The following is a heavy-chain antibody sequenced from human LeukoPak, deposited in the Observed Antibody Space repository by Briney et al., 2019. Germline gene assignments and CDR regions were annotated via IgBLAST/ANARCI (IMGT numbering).Heavy chain of an antibody. V-gene: IGHV4-34*01. J-gene: IGHJ5*02. Sequence: SETLSLTCAVYGGSFSGYYWTWIRQPPGKGLEWIGKINHSGSTNYNPSLKSRVAISVDTSKNQFSLKLSSVTAADTAVYYCARAAPRIYYGSGSYYFNWFGPWGQGTLVTVSS. CDR1: GGSFSGYY. D-gene: IGHD3-10*01. CDR2: INHSGST. CDR3: ARAAPRIYYGSGSYYFNWFGP.